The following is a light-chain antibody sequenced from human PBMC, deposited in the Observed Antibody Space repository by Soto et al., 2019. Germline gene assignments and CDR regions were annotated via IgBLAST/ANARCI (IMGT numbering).Light chain of an antibody. Sequence: DIQMTQSPASVSASVGDRVTITCRASQGISNYLAWYQQKPGKAPQLLIYSASTIPSGVPSRFSGSGSGTDFTLTISSLQPEDFATYYCQQCNSFPITFGQGTRLEIK. V-gene: IGKV1-12*01. CDR3: QQCNSFPIT. CDR1: QGISNY. CDR2: SAS. J-gene: IGKJ5*01.